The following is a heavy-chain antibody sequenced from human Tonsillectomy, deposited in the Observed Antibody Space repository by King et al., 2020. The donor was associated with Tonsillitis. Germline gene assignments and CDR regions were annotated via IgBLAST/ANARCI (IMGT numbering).Heavy chain of an antibody. CDR2: INPSGGST. CDR3: ARTYYYDRSGYYFGY. CDR1: GYTFTSYY. D-gene: IGHD3-22*01. J-gene: IGHJ4*02. V-gene: IGHV1-46*01. Sequence: VQLVQSGAEVKKPGASVKVSCKASGYTFTSYYVPWVRQAPGQGLEWMGLINPSGGSTSYAQKFQGRVIMTRETSTSTVYMELSSLRSEDTAVYYCARTYYYDRSGYYFGYWGQGTLVTVSS.